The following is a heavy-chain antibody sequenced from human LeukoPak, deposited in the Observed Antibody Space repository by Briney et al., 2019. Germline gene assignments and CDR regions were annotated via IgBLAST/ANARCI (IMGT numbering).Heavy chain of an antibody. D-gene: IGHD3-10*01. Sequence: GGSLRLSCAASGFTFSSYSMNWVRQAPGKGLEWVSSISSSSSYIYYADSVKGRFTVSRDNAKNSLYLQMNSLRAEDTAVYYCARAPKSGIDYWGQGTLVTVSS. CDR2: ISSSSSYI. CDR3: ARAPKSGIDY. V-gene: IGHV3-21*01. J-gene: IGHJ4*02. CDR1: GFTFSSYS.